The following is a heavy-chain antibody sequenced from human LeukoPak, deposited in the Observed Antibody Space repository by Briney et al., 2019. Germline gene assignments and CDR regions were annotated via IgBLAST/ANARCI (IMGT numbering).Heavy chain of an antibody. Sequence: GGSLRLSCAASGFTFGSYWMHWVRQAPGKGLVWVSRINSDGSSTSYADSVKGRFTISRDNAKNTLYLQMNSLRAEDTAVYYCAREEQRLGYGMDVWGQGTTVTVSS. CDR1: GFTFGSYW. CDR3: AREEQRLGYGMDV. V-gene: IGHV3-74*01. J-gene: IGHJ6*02. D-gene: IGHD6-25*01. CDR2: INSDGSST.